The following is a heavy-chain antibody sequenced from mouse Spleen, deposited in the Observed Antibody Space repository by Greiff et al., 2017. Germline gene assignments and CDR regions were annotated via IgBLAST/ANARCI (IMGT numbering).Heavy chain of an antibody. V-gene: IGHV1-18*01. Sequence: EVQLQQSGPELVKPGASVKIPCKASGYTFTDYNMDWVKQSHGKSLEWIGDINPNNGGTIYNQKFKGKATLTVDKSSSTAYMELRSLTSEDTAVYYCARWDYGSSLAYWGQGTLVTVSA. J-gene: IGHJ3*01. CDR1: GYTFTDYN. D-gene: IGHD1-1*01. CDR3: ARWDYGSSLAY. CDR2: INPNNGGT.